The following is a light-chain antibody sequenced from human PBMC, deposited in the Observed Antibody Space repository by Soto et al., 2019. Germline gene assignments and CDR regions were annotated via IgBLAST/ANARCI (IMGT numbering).Light chain of an antibody. Sequence: DIQMTQSPSSLSASIGDTVTITCRASQSIGNNLSWYQQKPGKAPKLLIYDASSLQSGVPSRFSGSGSGTDFSLTISSLQPEDFASYYCQQTYTTPYTFGQGTKLEIK. J-gene: IGKJ2*01. CDR1: QSIGNN. V-gene: IGKV1-39*01. CDR2: DAS. CDR3: QQTYTTPYT.